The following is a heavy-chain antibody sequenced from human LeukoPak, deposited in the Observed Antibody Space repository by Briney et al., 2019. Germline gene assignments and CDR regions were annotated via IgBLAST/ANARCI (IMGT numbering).Heavy chain of an antibody. J-gene: IGHJ4*02. V-gene: IGHV3-7*05. CDR1: GFTFRNYW. CDR2: IKQDGSES. CDR3: ARGISSSWYY. D-gene: IGHD6-13*01. Sequence: GGSLRISCAASGFTFRNYWMSWVRQAPGKGLEWVANIKQDGSESYYVDSVKGRFTISRDNAENSLYLQMNSLRAEDTAVYYCARGISSSWYYWGQGTLVTVSS.